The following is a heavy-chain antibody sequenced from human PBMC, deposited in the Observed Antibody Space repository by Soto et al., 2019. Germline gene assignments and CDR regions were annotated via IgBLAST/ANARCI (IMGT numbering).Heavy chain of an antibody. CDR3: ARGPSGDKIDY. J-gene: IGHJ4*02. D-gene: IGHD7-27*01. CDR2: IYDGGTT. Sequence: SETLSLTSTVSGGSICSAAYWLSWIRQSPDKGLEWIGHIYDGGTTYSSPSLKGRVTISADTSETQFSLKLSSVSAADTAVYYCARGPSGDKIDYWGQGIQVT. CDR1: GGSICSAAYW. V-gene: IGHV4-30-4*01.